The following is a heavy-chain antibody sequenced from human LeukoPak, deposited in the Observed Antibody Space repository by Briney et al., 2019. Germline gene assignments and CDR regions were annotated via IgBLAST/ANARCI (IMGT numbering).Heavy chain of an antibody. CDR3: ARELSSSSFDY. CDR1: GFTFSDYY. CDR2: ISSSGSTI. D-gene: IGHD6-6*01. J-gene: IGHJ4*02. Sequence: GGSLRLSCAASGFTFSDYYMSWIRQTPGKGLEWVSYISSSGSTIYYADSVKGRFTISRDNAKNSLYLQMNSLRAEDTAVYYCARELSSSSFDYWGQGALVTVSS. V-gene: IGHV3-11*04.